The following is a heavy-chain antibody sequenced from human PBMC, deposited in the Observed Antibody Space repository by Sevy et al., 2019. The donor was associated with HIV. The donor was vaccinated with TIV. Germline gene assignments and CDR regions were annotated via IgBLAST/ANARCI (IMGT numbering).Heavy chain of an antibody. J-gene: IGHJ4*02. CDR1: GGSISSSDSY. CDR3: ASKRGYNHGPFDY. Sequence: SETLSLTCTVSGGSISSSDSYWSWIRQPPGKGLEWIGYIHYTGGTNYNPFLKSRVAMSLDTSEKQFSLKLNFLTAADTAVYYCASKRGYNHGPFDYWGQGTLVTVSS. V-gene: IGHV4-30-4*01. CDR2: IHYTGGT. D-gene: IGHD5-12*01.